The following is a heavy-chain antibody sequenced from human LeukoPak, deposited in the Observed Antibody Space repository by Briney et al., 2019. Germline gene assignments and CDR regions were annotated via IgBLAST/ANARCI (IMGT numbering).Heavy chain of an antibody. V-gene: IGHV3-48*03. CDR1: GFTFSSYE. D-gene: IGHD5-24*01. J-gene: IGHJ4*02. CDR2: ISSSGSTI. Sequence: PGGSLRLSCAASGFTFSSYEMNWVRQAPGKGLEWVSYISSSGSTIYYADSVKGRLTISRDNAKNSLYLQMNSLRAEDTAVYYCARLSRDGYAFDYWGQGTLVTASS. CDR3: ARLSRDGYAFDY.